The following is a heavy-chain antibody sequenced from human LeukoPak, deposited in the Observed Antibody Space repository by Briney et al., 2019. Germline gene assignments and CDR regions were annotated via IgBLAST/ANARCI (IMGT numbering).Heavy chain of an antibody. J-gene: IGHJ5*02. V-gene: IGHV3-74*01. CDR1: GFTFSSYA. CDR2: MSSDGTFT. Sequence: GGSLRLSCAASGFTFSSYAMSWVRQAPGKGLVWVSRMSSDGTFTNYADSVKGQFTISRDNAKSTLYLQMNSLRVEDTAVYYCTRESPATGTYWFDPWGQGTLVTVSS. CDR3: TRESPATGTYWFDP. D-gene: IGHD6-13*01.